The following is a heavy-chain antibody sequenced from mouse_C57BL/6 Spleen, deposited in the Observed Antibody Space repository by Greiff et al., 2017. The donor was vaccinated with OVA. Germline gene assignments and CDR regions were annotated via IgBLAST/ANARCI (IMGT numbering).Heavy chain of an antibody. CDR2: ISYSGST. Sequence: EVQLQESGPGMVKPSQSLSLTCTVTGYSITSGYDWHWIRHFPGNKLEWMGYISYSGSTNYNPSLKSRISITHDTSKNHFFLKLNAVTTEDTATYYCARGTTVVGPMAYWGQGTSVTVSS. V-gene: IGHV3-1*01. J-gene: IGHJ4*01. CDR3: ARGTTVVGPMAY. CDR1: GYSITSGYD. D-gene: IGHD1-1*01.